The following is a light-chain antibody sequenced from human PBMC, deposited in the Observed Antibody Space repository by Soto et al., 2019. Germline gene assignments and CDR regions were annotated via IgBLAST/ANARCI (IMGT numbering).Light chain of an antibody. CDR3: QQYYSIPPT. V-gene: IGKV4-1*01. CDR1: QSILYNSNNKNY. CDR2: WAS. Sequence: DIVMTQSPDSLAVPLGERATINCKSSQSILYNSNNKNYLAWYQQKPGQPPKLLIYWASTRESGVPDRFSGSGSGTDFTLTISSLQAEDVAVYYCQQYYSIPPTFGQGTKLEIK. J-gene: IGKJ2*01.